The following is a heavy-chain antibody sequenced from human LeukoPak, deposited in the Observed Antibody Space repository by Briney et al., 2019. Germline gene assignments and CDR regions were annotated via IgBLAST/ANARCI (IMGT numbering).Heavy chain of an antibody. Sequence: GGSLRLSCAASGFTFDDYAMHWVRQAPGKGLEWVSSISSSSSYIYYADSVKGRFTISRDNAKNSLYLQMNSLRAEDTAVYYCARDGVRGYCSGGSCYGLYYYYYYMDVWGKGTTVTVSS. J-gene: IGHJ6*03. CDR2: ISSSSSYI. D-gene: IGHD2-15*01. V-gene: IGHV3-21*01. CDR3: ARDGVRGYCSGGSCYGLYYYYYYMDV. CDR1: GFTFDDYA.